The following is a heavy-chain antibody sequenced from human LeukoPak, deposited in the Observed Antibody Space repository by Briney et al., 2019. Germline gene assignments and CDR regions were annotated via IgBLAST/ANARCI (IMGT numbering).Heavy chain of an antibody. D-gene: IGHD5-12*01. Sequence: ASVKVSFKGSASTFTIYYMHWVRQAPGQGLELMGIIHPSDGGTTYAQRCHRRLNVTRDTSTATVSMELSSLTSEDTAVYYCARAYSGYDPNDCGGQGTLVSVSS. CDR2: IHPSDGGT. CDR3: ARAYSGYDPNDC. J-gene: IGHJ4*02. V-gene: IGHV1-46*01. CDR1: ASTFTIYY.